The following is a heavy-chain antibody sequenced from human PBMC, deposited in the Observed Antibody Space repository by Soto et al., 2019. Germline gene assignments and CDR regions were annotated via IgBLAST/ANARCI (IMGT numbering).Heavy chain of an antibody. CDR1: GGSVSSGSYY. Sequence: SETLALTCTVSGGSVSSGSYYWSWIRQPPGKGLEWIGYIYYSGSTNYNPSLKSRVTISVDTSKNQFSLKLSSVTAADTAVYYCARDSPHSGVDCWGQGTLVTVSS. CDR2: IYYSGST. CDR3: ARDSPHSGVDC. J-gene: IGHJ4*02. V-gene: IGHV4-61*01. D-gene: IGHD1-26*01.